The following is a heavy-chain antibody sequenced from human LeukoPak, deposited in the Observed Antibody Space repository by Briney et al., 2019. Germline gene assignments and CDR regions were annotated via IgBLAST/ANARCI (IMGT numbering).Heavy chain of an antibody. D-gene: IGHD4-17*01. Sequence: LAGGSLRLSCAGSGFTFSSHWMGWVHQAPGKGLEWLANIKEDGHEKYYVDSVQGRFTISRDNAKNSLFLQMDSLRAEDTAVYSCARHGYYVFDYWGQGTLVTVSS. V-gene: IGHV3-7*01. CDR1: GFTFSSHW. J-gene: IGHJ4*02. CDR2: IKEDGHEK. CDR3: ARHGYYVFDY.